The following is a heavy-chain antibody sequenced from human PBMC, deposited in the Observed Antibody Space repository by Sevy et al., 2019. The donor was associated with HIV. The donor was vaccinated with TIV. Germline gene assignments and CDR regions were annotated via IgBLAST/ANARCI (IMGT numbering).Heavy chain of an antibody. Sequence: SETLSLTCTVSGGSISSYYWSWIRQPPGKGLEWIGYIYYSGSTNYNPSLKSRVTISVDTSKNQFSLKLSSVTAADTAVYYCARQRGWRNPKELDYWGQGTLVTVSS. J-gene: IGHJ4*02. CDR1: GGSISSYY. V-gene: IGHV4-59*08. D-gene: IGHD6-19*01. CDR3: ARQRGWRNPKELDY. CDR2: IYYSGST.